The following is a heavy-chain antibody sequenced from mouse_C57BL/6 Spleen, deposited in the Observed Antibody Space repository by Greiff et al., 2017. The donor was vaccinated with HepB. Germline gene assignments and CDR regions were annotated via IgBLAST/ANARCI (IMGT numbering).Heavy chain of an antibody. Sequence: QVQLQQPGAELVKPGASVKLSCKASGYTFTSYWMHWVKQRPGQGLEWIGMIHPNSGSTNYNEKFKSKATLTVDKSSSTAYMQLSSLTSEDSAVYYCARCPITTEVAPDYWGQGTTLTVSS. D-gene: IGHD1-1*01. CDR2: IHPNSGST. J-gene: IGHJ2*01. CDR1: GYTFTSYW. V-gene: IGHV1-64*01. CDR3: ARCPITTEVAPDY.